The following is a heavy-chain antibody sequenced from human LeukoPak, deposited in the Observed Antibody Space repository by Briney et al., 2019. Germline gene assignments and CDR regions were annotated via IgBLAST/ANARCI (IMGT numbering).Heavy chain of an antibody. J-gene: IGHJ3*02. CDR2: IKSKTDGGAT. V-gene: IGHV3-15*01. D-gene: IGHD3-22*01. CDR1: GFSFSVYW. Sequence: GGSLRLSCAASGFSFSVYWMHWVRQAPGKGLEWVGRIKSKTDGGATDYAAPVKGRFTISRDDSKDTLYLQMNSLKTEDTAVYYCISSGYYYRYAFDIWGQGTMVTVSS. CDR3: ISSGYYYRYAFDI.